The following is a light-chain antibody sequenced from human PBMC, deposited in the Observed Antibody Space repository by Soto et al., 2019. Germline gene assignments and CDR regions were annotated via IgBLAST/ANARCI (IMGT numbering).Light chain of an antibody. Sequence: DIVLTQSPGTLSLSPGEGATLSCRASQSVSSSHLAWYQQKPGQAPRLVIYGASSRVTGIPDRLSGSGSGTDFTFTISRLEPEDFAVYYCQQYGGSPLYTFGQGTTLEIK. CDR2: GAS. CDR3: QQYGGSPLYT. CDR1: QSVSSSH. V-gene: IGKV3-20*01. J-gene: IGKJ2*01.